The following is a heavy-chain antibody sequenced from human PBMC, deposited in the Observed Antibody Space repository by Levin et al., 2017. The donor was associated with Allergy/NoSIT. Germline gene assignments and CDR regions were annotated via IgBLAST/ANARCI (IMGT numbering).Heavy chain of an antibody. D-gene: IGHD6-13*01. V-gene: IGHV1-69*04. CDR1: GDTFRNYA. J-gene: IGHJ4*02. CDR3: ARGPSSSWYALDS. Sequence: SVKVSCKASGDTFRNYAISWVRQAPGQGLEWMGRIIPLLDITNYAQKFQGRVTMTADKSTTTAFMDLNSLTSEDTAGNYCARGPSSSWYALDSRGQGTLVTVSS. CDR2: IIPLLDIT.